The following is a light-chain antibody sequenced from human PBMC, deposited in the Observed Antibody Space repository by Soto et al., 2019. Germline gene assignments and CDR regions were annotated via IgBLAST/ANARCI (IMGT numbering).Light chain of an antibody. CDR2: KAS. V-gene: IGKV1-5*03. CDR1: QAVSHW. J-gene: IGKJ2*01. Sequence: DIHMDQSPSALSASVGDRVTITCRASQAVSHWLAWYQQKPGQAPKLVIYKASSLESGVPSRFSGRGSGTEFTLTIRDLQPDDFATYYCQHYESYPYTFGQGTSLEIK. CDR3: QHYESYPYT.